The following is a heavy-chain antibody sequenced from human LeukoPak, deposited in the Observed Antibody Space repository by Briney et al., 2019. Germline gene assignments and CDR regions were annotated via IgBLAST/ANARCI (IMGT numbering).Heavy chain of an antibody. CDR1: GFTFSYW. CDR2: IYPGDSDT. J-gene: IGHJ6*04. D-gene: IGHD4-23*01. CDR3: ARGNPLDV. V-gene: IGHV5-51*01. Sequence: GGSLRLSCAVSGFTFSYWIGWVRQIPGKGLEWMGIIYPGDSDTRYSPSFQGQVTISADKSISTAYLQWSSLKASDTAMYYCARGNPLDVWGKGATVTVSS.